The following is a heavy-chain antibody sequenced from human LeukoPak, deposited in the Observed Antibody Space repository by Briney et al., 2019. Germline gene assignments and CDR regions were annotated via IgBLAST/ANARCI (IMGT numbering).Heavy chain of an antibody. CDR2: IDSRGTT. CDR1: GGSISSGDYY. CDR3: ARNGDFDY. J-gene: IGHJ4*02. Sequence: PSETLSLTCTVSGGSISSGDYYWSWIRQPPGKGLKWIGYIDSRGTTYYNPSLKSRVAISADTSRNQFSLKLTSVTAADTAVYYCARNGDFDYWGQGTLVTVSS. V-gene: IGHV4-30-4*01.